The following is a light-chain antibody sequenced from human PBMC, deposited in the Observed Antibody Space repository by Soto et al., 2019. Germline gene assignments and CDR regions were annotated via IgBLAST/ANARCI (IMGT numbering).Light chain of an antibody. V-gene: IGKV3-20*01. CDR1: QSIGNNY. Sequence: EIVLTQSPDTLSLSPGERATLSCRASQSIGNNYLAWYQQKPGQAPRLLIHSASTRATGIPGRFSGSGSGTDFTLTISRLEPDDFAVYYCHQHAESPLTFGGGTRVEI. CDR3: HQHAESPLT. CDR2: SAS. J-gene: IGKJ4*01.